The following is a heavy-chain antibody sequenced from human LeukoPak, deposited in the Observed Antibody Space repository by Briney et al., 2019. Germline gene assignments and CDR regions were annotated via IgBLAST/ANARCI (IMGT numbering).Heavy chain of an antibody. V-gene: IGHV3-21*05. J-gene: IGHJ4*02. Sequence: PGRSLRLSCAASGFTFSSYGMHWVRQAPGKGLEWVSFISTSTSYTNYADSVKGRFSISRDNAKNSLYLQMNSLKAEDTAVYYCARFVGSGWKYFDYWGQGALVTVSS. D-gene: IGHD6-19*01. CDR2: ISTSTSYT. CDR1: GFTFSSYG. CDR3: ARFVGSGWKYFDY.